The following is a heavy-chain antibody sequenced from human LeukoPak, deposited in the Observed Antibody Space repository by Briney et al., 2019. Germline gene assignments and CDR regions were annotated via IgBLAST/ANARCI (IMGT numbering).Heavy chain of an antibody. Sequence: PSETLSLTCTVSGGPISSSSYYWGWIRQPPGKGLEWIGSIYYSGSTYYNPSLMSRVTISVDTSKNQFSLKLSSVTAADTAVYYCARHRMYYYDSSGRGVADAFDIWGQGTMVTVSS. CDR3: ARHRMYYYDSSGRGVADAFDI. CDR1: GGPISSSSYY. J-gene: IGHJ3*02. D-gene: IGHD3-22*01. CDR2: IYYSGST. V-gene: IGHV4-39*01.